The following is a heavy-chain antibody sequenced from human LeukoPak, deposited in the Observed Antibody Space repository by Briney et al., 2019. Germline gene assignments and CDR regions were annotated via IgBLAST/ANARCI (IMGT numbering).Heavy chain of an antibody. CDR2: INTNTGNP. V-gene: IGHV7-4-1*02. CDR1: GYTFTSYA. CDR3: AREFPPLDYSDYVFDY. Sequence: ASVKVSCKASGYTFTSYAMNWVRQAPGQGLEWMGWINTNTGNPTYAQGFTGRFVFSLDTSVSTAYLQISSLKAEDTAAYYCAREFPPLDYSDYVFDYWGQGTLVTVSS. D-gene: IGHD4-11*01. J-gene: IGHJ4*02.